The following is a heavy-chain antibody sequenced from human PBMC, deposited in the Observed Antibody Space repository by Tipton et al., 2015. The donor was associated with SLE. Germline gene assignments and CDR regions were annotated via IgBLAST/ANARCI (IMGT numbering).Heavy chain of an antibody. V-gene: IGHV4-34*01. D-gene: IGHD3-9*01. CDR1: GGSFRGYY. J-gene: IGHJ6*04. CDR3: ARGNFLTGYWMDV. Sequence: TLSLTCAVYGGSFRGYYWSWIRQPPGKGLEWIGEINHSGSTNYNLSLKSRVTISVDTSKNQFSLKLSSVTAADTAVYYCARGNFLTGYWMDVWGKGTTVTVPS. CDR2: INHSGST.